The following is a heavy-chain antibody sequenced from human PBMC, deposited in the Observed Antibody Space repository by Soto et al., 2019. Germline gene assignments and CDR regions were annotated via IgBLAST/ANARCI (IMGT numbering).Heavy chain of an antibody. CDR3: ARGDRGGSGSPASYYYSGLDV. CDR1: GFTFSSYA. D-gene: IGHD3-10*01. V-gene: IGHV3-23*01. Sequence: DVQLLESGGHLVQPGGSLRLSCAASGFTFSSYAMSWVRQAPGKGLEWVSSVSAGGDMTYYSDSVKGRFTISRDNSNNALFLQMNILRIEDTALYYCARGDRGGSGSPASYYYSGLDVWGQGTTVTVSS. J-gene: IGHJ6*02. CDR2: VSAGGDMT.